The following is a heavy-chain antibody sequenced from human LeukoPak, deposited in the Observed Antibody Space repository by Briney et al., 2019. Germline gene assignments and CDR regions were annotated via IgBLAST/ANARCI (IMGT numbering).Heavy chain of an antibody. CDR2: IIPIFGTA. Sequence: SVKVSCKASGGTFSSYAISWVRQAPGQGLEWMGGIIPIFGTANYAQKLQGRVTMTTDTSTSTAYMELRSLRSDDTAVCYCARVVGATDFDYWGQGTLATVSS. CDR3: ARVVGATDFDY. J-gene: IGHJ4*02. D-gene: IGHD1-26*01. CDR1: GGTFSSYA. V-gene: IGHV1-69*05.